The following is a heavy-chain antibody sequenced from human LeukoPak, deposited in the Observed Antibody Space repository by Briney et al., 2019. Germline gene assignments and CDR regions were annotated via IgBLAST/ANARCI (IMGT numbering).Heavy chain of an antibody. CDR1: GFTFSSYA. J-gene: IGHJ4*02. V-gene: IGHV3-23*01. CDR2: ISGSGGST. CDR3: AKDLVVELGTCCLDY. D-gene: IGHD1-7*01. Sequence: GGSLRLSCAASGFTFSSYAMSWVRQAPGKGLEWVSAISGSGGSTYYADSVKGRFTIPRDNSKNTLYLQMNSLRAEDTAVYYCAKDLVVELGTCCLDYWGQGTLVTVSS.